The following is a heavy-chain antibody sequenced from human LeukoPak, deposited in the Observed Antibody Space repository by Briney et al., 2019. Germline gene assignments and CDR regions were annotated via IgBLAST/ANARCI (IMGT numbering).Heavy chain of an antibody. V-gene: IGHV3-30-3*01. Sequence: GGSLRLSCAASGFTFSSYAMSWVRQAPGKGLEWVAVISYDGSNKYYADSVKGRFTISRDNSKNTLYLQMNSLRAEDTAVYYCARDSRRYSYSTPYYFDYWGQGTLVTVSS. CDR1: GFTFSSYA. CDR3: ARDSRRYSYSTPYYFDY. J-gene: IGHJ4*02. D-gene: IGHD5-18*01. CDR2: ISYDGSNK.